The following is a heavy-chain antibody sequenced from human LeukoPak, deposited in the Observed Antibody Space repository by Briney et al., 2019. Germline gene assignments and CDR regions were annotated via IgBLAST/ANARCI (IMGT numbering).Heavy chain of an antibody. D-gene: IGHD3-3*01. CDR3: AKDPNPFYDFWSGYK. V-gene: IGHV3-23*01. J-gene: IGHJ4*02. CDR1: GFTFSNYW. CDR2: IGGRDDRT. Sequence: PGGSLRLSCTASGFTFSNYWMGWVRQAPGKGLEWVSIIGGRDDRTYYADSVEGRFTISRDNSKNILQMSSLRAEDTAVYYCAKDPNPFYDFWSGYKWGQGTLVTVSS.